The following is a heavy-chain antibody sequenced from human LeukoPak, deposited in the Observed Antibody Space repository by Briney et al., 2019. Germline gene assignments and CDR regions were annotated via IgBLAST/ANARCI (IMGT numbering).Heavy chain of an antibody. Sequence: PGGSLRLSCAASGFTFSSYEMNWVRQAPGKGLEWVAVISYDGSNKYYADSVKGRFTISRDNSKNTLYLQMNSLRAEDTAVYYCAKVPAPAATYYYGMDVWGQGTTATVSS. D-gene: IGHD2-2*01. J-gene: IGHJ6*02. CDR1: GFTFSSYE. CDR3: AKVPAPAATYYYGMDV. CDR2: ISYDGSNK. V-gene: IGHV3-30*18.